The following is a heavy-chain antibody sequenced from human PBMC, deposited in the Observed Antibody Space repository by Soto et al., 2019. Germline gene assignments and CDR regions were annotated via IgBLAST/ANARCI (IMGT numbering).Heavy chain of an antibody. Sequence: SGGSLRLSCAASGFTFSSYAMSWVRQAPGKGLEWVSAISGSGGSTYYADSVKGRFTISRDNSKNTLYLQMNSLRAEDTAVYYCAKDLGQIGLPATAIRWGQGTLVTVSS. J-gene: IGHJ4*02. CDR2: ISGSGGST. CDR1: GFTFSSYA. CDR3: AKDLGQIGLPATAIR. V-gene: IGHV3-23*01. D-gene: IGHD2-2*02.